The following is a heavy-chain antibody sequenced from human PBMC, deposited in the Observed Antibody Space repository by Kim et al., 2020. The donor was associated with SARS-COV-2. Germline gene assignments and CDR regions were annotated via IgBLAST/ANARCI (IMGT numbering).Heavy chain of an antibody. V-gene: IGHV3-30*18. J-gene: IGHJ4*02. CDR3: AKEWPTGTVPAFDY. CDR2: ISYDGSNK. Sequence: GGSLRLSCAASGFTFSSYGMHWVRQAPGKGLEWVAVISYDGSNKYYADSVKGRFTISRDNSKNTLYLQMNSLRAEDTAVYYCAKEWPTGTVPAFDYWGQGTLVTVSS. D-gene: IGHD1-1*01. CDR1: GFTFSSYG.